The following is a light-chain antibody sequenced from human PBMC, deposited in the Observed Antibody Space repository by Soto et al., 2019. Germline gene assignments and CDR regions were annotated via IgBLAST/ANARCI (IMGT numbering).Light chain of an antibody. J-gene: IGKJ1*01. V-gene: IGKV3-20*01. Sequence: ESVLTQSPAPLSLSPGESATLSCRASQSVSSYLAWYQQKPGQAHRLVIYGAYSRATGIQDRFSGSGSGTDFSLTIRRLEPEDFAVYYCEPYGSSRWTFGQGTKGDIK. CDR2: GAY. CDR3: EPYGSSRWT. CDR1: QSVSSY.